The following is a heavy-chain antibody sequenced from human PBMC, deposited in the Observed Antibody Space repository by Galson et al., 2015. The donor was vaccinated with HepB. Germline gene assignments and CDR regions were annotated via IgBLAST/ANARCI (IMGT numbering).Heavy chain of an antibody. D-gene: IGHD3-10*01. CDR1: GYIYSSYG. CDR3: ARVANGSGRLIDY. Sequence: CKASGYIYSSYGISWVRQAPGQGLEWMGWINTNNGNTNYAQKFQGRVTMTTETSTRTAYMELRSLRSDDTAVYYCARVANGSGRLIDYWGQGILVSVSS. J-gene: IGHJ4*02. V-gene: IGHV1-18*01. CDR2: INTNNGNT.